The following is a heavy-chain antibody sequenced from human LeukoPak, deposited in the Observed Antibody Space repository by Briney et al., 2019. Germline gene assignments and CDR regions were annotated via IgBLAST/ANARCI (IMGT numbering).Heavy chain of an antibody. CDR2: ISHEGSNK. J-gene: IGHJ4*02. Sequence: GGSLRLSCAASGFTFSGYAMHWVRQAPGKGLEWVAVISHEGSNKNYADSVKGRFTISRDNSKNTLYLQMNSLRAEDTAVYYCASPNGAGTYYQYYFHCRGQGALVTVSS. D-gene: IGHD1-26*01. CDR3: ASPNGAGTYYQYYFHC. CDR1: GFTFSGYA. V-gene: IGHV3-30-3*01.